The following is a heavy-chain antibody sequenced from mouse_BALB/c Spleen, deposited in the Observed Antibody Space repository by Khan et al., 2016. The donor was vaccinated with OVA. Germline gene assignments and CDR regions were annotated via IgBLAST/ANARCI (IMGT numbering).Heavy chain of an antibody. V-gene: IGHV3-2*02. D-gene: IGHD3-3*01. CDR3: ARMARIKY. CDR1: GYSITSGYG. Sequence: SGPGLVKPSQSLSLTCTVTGYSITSGYGWNWIRQFPGNKLEWMGYISYSGSTNYNPSLKSRISITRDTSKNQFFLQLNSVTTEDTATYYCARMARIKYWGQGTTLTVSS. J-gene: IGHJ2*01. CDR2: ISYSGST.